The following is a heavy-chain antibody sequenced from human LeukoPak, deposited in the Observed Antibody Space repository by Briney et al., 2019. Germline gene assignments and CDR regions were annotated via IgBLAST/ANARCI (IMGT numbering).Heavy chain of an antibody. D-gene: IGHD6-19*01. J-gene: IGHJ4*02. V-gene: IGHV4-59*01. CDR3: ARDSSGWYGDY. CDR2: IYYSGST. CDR1: GGSISSYY. Sequence: PSQTLSLTCTVSGGSISSYYWGWIRQPPGKGLEWIGYIYYSGSTNYNPSLKSRVTISVDTSKNQFSLKLSSVTAADTAVYYCARDSSGWYGDYWGQGTLVTVSS.